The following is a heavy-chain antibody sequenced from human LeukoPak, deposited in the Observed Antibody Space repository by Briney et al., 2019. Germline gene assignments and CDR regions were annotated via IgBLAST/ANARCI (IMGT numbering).Heavy chain of an antibody. J-gene: IGHJ4*02. D-gene: IGHD2-15*01. CDR2: IWYDGSNK. CDR3: ARGVTAAANDY. Sequence: GGSLRLSCAASGFTLSSYGMHWVRQAPGKGLEWVAVIWYDGSNKYYADSVKGRFTISRDNAKNSLYLQMNSLRAEDTAVYYCARGVTAAANDYWGQGTLVTVSS. V-gene: IGHV3-33*01. CDR1: GFTLSSYG.